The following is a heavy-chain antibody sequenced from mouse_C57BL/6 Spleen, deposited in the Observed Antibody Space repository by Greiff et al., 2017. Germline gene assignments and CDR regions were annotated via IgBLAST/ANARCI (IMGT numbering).Heavy chain of an antibody. J-gene: IGHJ4*01. D-gene: IGHD2-1*01. CDR2: INPSNGGP. CDR3: ARSGIYYVNPDYAMDY. Sequence: QVQLQQPGTELVKPGASVKLSCKASGYTFTSYWMHWVKQRPGQGLEWIGNINPSNGGPNYNEKFKSKATLTVDKSSSTAYIQLSSLTSEDSAVYDCARSGIYYVNPDYAMDYWGQGTSVTVSS. V-gene: IGHV1-53*01. CDR1: GYTFTSYW.